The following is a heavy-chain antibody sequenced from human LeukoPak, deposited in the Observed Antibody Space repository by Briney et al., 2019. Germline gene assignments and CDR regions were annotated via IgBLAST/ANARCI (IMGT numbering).Heavy chain of an antibody. D-gene: IGHD3-3*01. Sequence: SETLSLTCSVSGTSLNSGSRYWSWIRQPAWKGLEWVGRVYASGSTNYNPSLKSRVTISVDTSKNQFSLKLSSVTAADTAVYYCARYYDFWSGYYGEPRNGGFDPWGQGTLVTVSS. V-gene: IGHV4-61*10. CDR2: VYASGST. J-gene: IGHJ5*02. CDR3: ARYYDFWSGYYGEPRNGGFDP. CDR1: GTSLNSGSRY.